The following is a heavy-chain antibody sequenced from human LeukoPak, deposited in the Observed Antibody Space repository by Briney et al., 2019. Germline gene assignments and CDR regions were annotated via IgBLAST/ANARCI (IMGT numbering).Heavy chain of an antibody. CDR1: GFSFRDYA. CDR2: INRDGRIT. CDR3: TRDGGSFCDFDY. Sequence: PGGSLRLSCVASGFSFRDYAIHLVRQAPGKGLEYVSVINRDGRITYYADSVKGRFTMSRDNSKNTVYLQMGSLRSEDMAVYYCTRDGGSFCDFDYWGQGALVTVSS. J-gene: IGHJ4*02. V-gene: IGHV3-64*02. D-gene: IGHD1-26*01.